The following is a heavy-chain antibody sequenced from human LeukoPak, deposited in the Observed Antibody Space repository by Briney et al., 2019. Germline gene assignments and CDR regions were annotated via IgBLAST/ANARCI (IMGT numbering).Heavy chain of an antibody. D-gene: IGHD2-15*01. CDR2: IYYSGST. V-gene: IGHV4-59*08. CDR3: AVGGGSGGWFDP. Sequence: SETLSLTCTVSGGSISSYYWSWIRQPPGKGLEWIGYIYYSGSTNYNPSLKSRVTISVDTSKNQFSLKLSSVTAADTAVYYCAVGGGSGGWFDPWGQGTLVTVSS. CDR1: GGSISSYY. J-gene: IGHJ5*02.